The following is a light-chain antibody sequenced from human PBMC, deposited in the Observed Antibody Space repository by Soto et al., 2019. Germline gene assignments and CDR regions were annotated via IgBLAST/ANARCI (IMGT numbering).Light chain of an antibody. CDR1: QAISSY. J-gene: IGKJ4*01. Sequence: DIQLTQSPSSLSASVGDSVTITCRASQAISSYLAWYQQKPGKVPELLIYATSTLQSGAPSRFSGSGSGTDFPLTISSLQPEDVATYYCHKYNHAPTFGGGTKVEIK. V-gene: IGKV1-27*01. CDR3: HKYNHAPT. CDR2: ATS.